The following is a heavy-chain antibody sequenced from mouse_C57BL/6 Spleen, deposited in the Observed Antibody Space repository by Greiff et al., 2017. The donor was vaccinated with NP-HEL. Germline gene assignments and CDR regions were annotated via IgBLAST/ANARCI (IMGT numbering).Heavy chain of an antibody. CDR1: GYTFTSYW. J-gene: IGHJ4*01. V-gene: IGHV1-61*01. CDR2: IYPSDSET. CDR3: ARGGTVVADYAMDY. D-gene: IGHD1-1*01. Sequence: QVQLQQPGAELVRPGSSVKLSCKASGYTFTSYWMEWVKQRPGQGLEWIGNIYPSDSETHYNQKFKDKATLTVDKSSSTAYMQLSSLTSEDSAVYYCARGGTVVADYAMDYWGQGTSVTVSS.